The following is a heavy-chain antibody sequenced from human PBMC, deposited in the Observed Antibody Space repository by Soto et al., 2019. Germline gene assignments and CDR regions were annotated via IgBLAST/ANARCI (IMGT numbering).Heavy chain of an antibody. J-gene: IGHJ4*02. V-gene: IGHV4-30-4*01. CDR2: ISNSGST. CDR3: ATESSSTYGYFDY. Sequence: SETLSLTCTISGGSVTSDEDYWSWIRQSPGKGLEWIGYISNSGSTGYNPSLKTRLSMSVDRSKNQFTLILTSVTAADTAVDFCATESSSTYGYFDYWGRRTKVAVSS. D-gene: IGHD2-2*01. CDR1: GGSVTSDEDY.